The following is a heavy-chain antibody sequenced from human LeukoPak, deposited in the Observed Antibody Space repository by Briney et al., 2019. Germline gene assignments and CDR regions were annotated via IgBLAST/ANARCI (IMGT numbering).Heavy chain of an antibody. CDR1: GFTFSSYW. CDR2: IKQDGNKE. CDR3: ARDVSGGTLDY. V-gene: IGHV3-7*01. D-gene: IGHD3-16*01. J-gene: IGHJ4*02. Sequence: TGGSLRLSCAASGFTFSSYWMSWVRQAPGKGLEWVANIKQDGNKENHVDSVKGRFTISRDNAKNSLFLQMNSLRAEDTAVYYCARDVSGGTLDYWGQRTLVTVAS.